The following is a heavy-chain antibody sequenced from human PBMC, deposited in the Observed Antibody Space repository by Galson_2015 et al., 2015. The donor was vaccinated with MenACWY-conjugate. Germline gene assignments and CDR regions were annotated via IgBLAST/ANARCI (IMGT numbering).Heavy chain of an antibody. D-gene: IGHD3-22*01. CDR1: GFNFSAYW. Sequence: SLRLSCAASGFNFSAYWMHWFRQVPGKAPVWVSRLKGGATSSRVAESVRGRLSMSRDNAKNTVFLNMNNLRVEDTAMYFCARASYDSSGNFLFFDHWGPGILVTVSS. V-gene: IGHV3-74*01. J-gene: IGHJ4*02. CDR2: LKGGATSS. CDR3: ARASYDSSGNFLFFDH.